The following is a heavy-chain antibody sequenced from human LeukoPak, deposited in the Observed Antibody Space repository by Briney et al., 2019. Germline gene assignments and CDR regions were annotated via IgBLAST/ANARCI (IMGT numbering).Heavy chain of an antibody. CDR3: ARDVSNYDFWSGYFYGMDV. CDR2: TSSSSYI. V-gene: IGHV3-21*01. D-gene: IGHD3-3*01. Sequence: GGSLRLSCAASGFTFSSYSMNWVRQAPGKGLEWVSSTSSSSYIYYADSVKGRFTISRDNAKNSLYLQMNSLRAEDTAVYYCARDVSNYDFWSGYFYGMDVWGQGTTVTVSS. CDR1: GFTFSSYS. J-gene: IGHJ6*02.